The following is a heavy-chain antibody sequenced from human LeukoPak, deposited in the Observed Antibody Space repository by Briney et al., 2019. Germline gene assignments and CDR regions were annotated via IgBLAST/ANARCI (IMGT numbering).Heavy chain of an antibody. D-gene: IGHD6-6*01. J-gene: IGHJ3*02. CDR3: ARERGSIAARRGAFDI. CDR1: GFTFSSYD. V-gene: IGHV3-30-3*01. Sequence: PGGSLRLSCAASGFTFSSYDMHWVRQAPGKGLEWVAVISYDGSNKYYADSVKGRFTISRDNSKNTLYLQMNSLRAEDTAVYYCARERGSIAARRGAFDIWGQGTMVTVSS. CDR2: ISYDGSNK.